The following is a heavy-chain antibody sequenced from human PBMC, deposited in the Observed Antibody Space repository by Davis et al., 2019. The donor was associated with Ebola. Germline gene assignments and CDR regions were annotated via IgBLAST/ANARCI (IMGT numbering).Heavy chain of an antibody. CDR2: IKQDGSEK. Sequence: PGGSLRLSCAASGFTFSGYWMSWVRQAPGKGLEWVANIKQDGSEKYYVDSVKGRFTISRDNAKNSLYLQMNSLRAEDTAVYYCARQRFLEWLLRPLYYYYGMDVWGQGTTVTVSS. J-gene: IGHJ6*02. D-gene: IGHD3-3*01. V-gene: IGHV3-7*01. CDR1: GFTFSGYW. CDR3: ARQRFLEWLLRPLYYYYGMDV.